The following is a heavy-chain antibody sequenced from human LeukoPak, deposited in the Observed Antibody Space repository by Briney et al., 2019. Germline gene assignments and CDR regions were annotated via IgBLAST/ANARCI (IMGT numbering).Heavy chain of an antibody. D-gene: IGHD3-10*01. CDR1: GYTFTSYG. V-gene: IGHV1-18*01. CDR2: ISAYNGNT. CDR3: ARGGVAPRGPYYHSYMDV. J-gene: IGHJ6*03. Sequence: ASVKVSCKASGYTFTSYGISWVRQAPGQGLEWMGWISAYNGNTNYVQELQGRVTMTTDTSTSTAYMELRSLRSDDTAVYYCARGGVAPRGPYYHSYMDVWGKGTTVTVSS.